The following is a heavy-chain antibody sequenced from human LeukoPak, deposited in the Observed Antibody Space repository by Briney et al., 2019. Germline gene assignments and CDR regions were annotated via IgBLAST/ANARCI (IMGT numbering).Heavy chain of an antibody. D-gene: IGHD3-16*01. J-gene: IGHJ4*02. CDR3: ARAYSQPTRTFGD. V-gene: IGHV1-69*13. Sequence: ASVKVSCKASGGTSSSYAISWVRQAPGQGLEWMGGIIPIFGTANYAQKFQGRVTITADESTSTAYMELSSLRSEDTAVYYCARAYSQPTRTFGDWGQGTLVTVSS. CDR1: GGTSSSYA. CDR2: IIPIFGTA.